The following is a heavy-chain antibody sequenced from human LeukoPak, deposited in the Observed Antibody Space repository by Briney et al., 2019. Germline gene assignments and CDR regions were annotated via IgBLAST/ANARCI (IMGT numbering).Heavy chain of an antibody. J-gene: IGHJ4*02. Sequence: GGSLRLSCAASGFTFSNSWMHWVRRVPGKGLLWVSRISSDGSSSIYADSVKGRFTISRDNAKNTLYLQMNSLRAEDTAVYYCARMATAFDYWGQGTLVTVSS. CDR2: ISSDGSSS. V-gene: IGHV3-74*01. CDR3: ARMATAFDY. D-gene: IGHD1-1*01. CDR1: GFTFSNSW.